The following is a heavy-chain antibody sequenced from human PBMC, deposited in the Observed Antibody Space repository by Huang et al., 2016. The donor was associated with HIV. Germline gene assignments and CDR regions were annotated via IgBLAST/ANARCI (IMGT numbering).Heavy chain of an antibody. D-gene: IGHD3-9*01. J-gene: IGHJ4*02. Sequence: QVQLVQSGSELRKPGASVKVSCKASGYTFTTYSLIWVRQAPGQGLEWMGCINTKTGKPTYAQGLTGRFVFSLDTTVNTAYLQISSLKTDDTAKYFCARYRLTGTFLDSWGQGTQVTVSS. CDR2: INTKTGKP. CDR1: GYTFTTYS. CDR3: ARYRLTGTFLDS. V-gene: IGHV7-4-1*02.